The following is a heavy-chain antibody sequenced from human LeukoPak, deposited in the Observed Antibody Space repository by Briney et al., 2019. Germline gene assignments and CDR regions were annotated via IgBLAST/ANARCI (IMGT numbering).Heavy chain of an antibody. CDR2: IKTDGSDT. J-gene: IGHJ4*02. D-gene: IGHD4-11*01. Sequence: GGSLRLSCAASGFTFSSYWMHWVRQSPGKGLVWVSRIKTDGSDTYYADSVRGRFTISRDNAKNTLDLQMDSLRAEDTAVYFCARGDYSSHTLWGQGTLVTVSS. CDR1: GFTFSSYW. V-gene: IGHV3-74*01. CDR3: ARGDYSSHTL.